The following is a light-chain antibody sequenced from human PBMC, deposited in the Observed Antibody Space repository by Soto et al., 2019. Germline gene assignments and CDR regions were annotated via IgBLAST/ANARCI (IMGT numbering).Light chain of an antibody. CDR2: DVS. J-gene: IGLJ2*01. CDR1: SSDIGGYKY. CDR3: CSYAGSYTLL. V-gene: IGLV2-11*01. Sequence: QSGLTQPRSVSGSPGQSVTISCTGTSSDIGGYKYVSWYQQHPGKAPKLIICDVSQRPSGVPDRFSGSKSGNTASLTISGLQAEDEADYYCCSYAGSYTLLFGGGTKLTVL.